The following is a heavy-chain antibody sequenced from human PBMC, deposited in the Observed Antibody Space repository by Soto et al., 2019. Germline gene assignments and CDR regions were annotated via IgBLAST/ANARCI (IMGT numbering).Heavy chain of an antibody. Sequence: GGSLRLSCAASGFTFSSYGMHWVRQAPGKGLEWVAVISYDGSNKYYADSVKGRFTISRDNSKNTLYLQMNSLRAEDTAVYYCAKTEDIVLVPAANSYYGSGSYYYYYGMDVWGQGTTVTVS. CDR3: AKTEDIVLVPAANSYYGSGSYYYYYGMDV. J-gene: IGHJ6*02. CDR1: GFTFSSYG. CDR2: ISYDGSNK. V-gene: IGHV3-30*18. D-gene: IGHD2-2*01.